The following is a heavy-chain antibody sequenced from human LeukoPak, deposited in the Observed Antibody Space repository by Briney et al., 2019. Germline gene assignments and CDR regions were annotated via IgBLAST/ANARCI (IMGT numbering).Heavy chain of an antibody. Sequence: PGGSLRLSCAASGLTLSSYAMNWVRQAPGKSLEWVSYSGRSGSPTYYADSVKGRFTIFRDNAKNSLYLQMNSLRAEDTAVYFCARALLGYSGYDFDYWGQGTLVTVSS. D-gene: IGHD5-12*01. CDR2: SGRSGSPT. CDR3: ARALLGYSGYDFDY. CDR1: GLTLSSYA. V-gene: IGHV3-48*03. J-gene: IGHJ4*02.